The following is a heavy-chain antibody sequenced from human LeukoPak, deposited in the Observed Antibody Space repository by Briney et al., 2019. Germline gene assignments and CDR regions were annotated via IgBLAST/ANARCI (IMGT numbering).Heavy chain of an antibody. CDR3: AKDMESSTWDTFDY. CDR2: ISWDGGST. Sequence: PGGSLRLTCAASGFTFDEYAMHWVRQVPGKGLEWVSLISWDGGSTYYADSVKGRFTISRDNSKNSLYLQMNSLRAEDTALYYCAKDMESSTWDTFDYWGQGTLVTVSS. J-gene: IGHJ4*02. CDR1: GFTFDEYA. V-gene: IGHV3-43D*03. D-gene: IGHD6-13*01.